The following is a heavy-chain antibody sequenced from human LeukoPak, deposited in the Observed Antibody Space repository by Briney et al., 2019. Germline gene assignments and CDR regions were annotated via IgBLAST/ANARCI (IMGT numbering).Heavy chain of an antibody. CDR3: ANVDIDYYDSSGDYKDY. D-gene: IGHD3-22*01. J-gene: IGHJ4*02. V-gene: IGHV3-23*01. Sequence: GGSLRLSCAASGFTFSSYAMSWVRQAPGKGLEWVSAISGSGGSTYYADSVKGRFTISRDNSKNTLYLQMNSLRAEDTAVYYCANVDIDYYDSSGDYKDYWGQGTLVTVSS. CDR1: GFTFSSYA. CDR2: ISGSGGST.